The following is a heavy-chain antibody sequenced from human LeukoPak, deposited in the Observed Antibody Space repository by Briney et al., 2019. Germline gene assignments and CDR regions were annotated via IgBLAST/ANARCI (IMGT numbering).Heavy chain of an antibody. CDR1: GFTFSSYD. Sequence: GGSLRLSCAASGFTFSSYDMHWVRQATGKGLEWVSAIGTAGDTYYPGSVKGRFTISRENAKNSLYLQMNSLRAGDTAVYYCARDFSGVGMDVWGQGTTVTVS. D-gene: IGHD6-25*01. CDR3: ARDFSGVGMDV. V-gene: IGHV3-13*01. J-gene: IGHJ6*02. CDR2: IGTAGDT.